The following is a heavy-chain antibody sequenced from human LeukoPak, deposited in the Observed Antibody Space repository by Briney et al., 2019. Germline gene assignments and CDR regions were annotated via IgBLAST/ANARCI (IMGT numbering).Heavy chain of an antibody. CDR3: ASTRGYNFRWFDP. CDR2: ISPIFGTA. Sequence: ASVKVSCKASGGTFSSYAISWVRQAPGQGLEWMGGISPIFGTANYAQKFQGRVTITADKSTSTAYMELSSLRSEDTAVYYCASTRGYNFRWFDPWGQGTLVTVSS. J-gene: IGHJ5*02. V-gene: IGHV1-69*06. D-gene: IGHD5-24*01. CDR1: GGTFSSYA.